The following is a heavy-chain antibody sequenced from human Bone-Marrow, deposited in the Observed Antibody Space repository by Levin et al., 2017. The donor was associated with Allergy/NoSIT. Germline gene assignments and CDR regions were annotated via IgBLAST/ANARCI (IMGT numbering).Heavy chain of an antibody. Sequence: PGESLKISCTASGFSVTSNYINWVRQSPGKGLEWVALIYSGGSTNYADSVKGRFTISRDNSKNTVYLQMNSLRGDDTAVYYWASDPNAAATGTFGWGQGTLVTVSS. CDR1: GFSVTSNY. D-gene: IGHD6-13*01. CDR2: IYSGGST. J-gene: IGHJ4*02. V-gene: IGHV3-53*01. CDR3: ASDPNAAATGTFG.